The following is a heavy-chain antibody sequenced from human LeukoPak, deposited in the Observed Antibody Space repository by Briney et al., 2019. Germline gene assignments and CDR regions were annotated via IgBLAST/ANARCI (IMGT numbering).Heavy chain of an antibody. D-gene: IGHD3-10*01. CDR3: ARDRITMVRGVIIRASNDAFDI. CDR1: GITFSSYS. Sequence: GGSLRLSCAASGITFSSYSMNWVRQAPGKGLEWVAVIWYDGSNKYYADSVEGRFTISRDNSKNTLYLQMNSLRAEDTAVYYCARDRITMVRGVIIRASNDAFDIWGQGTMVTVSS. V-gene: IGHV3-33*08. CDR2: IWYDGSNK. J-gene: IGHJ3*02.